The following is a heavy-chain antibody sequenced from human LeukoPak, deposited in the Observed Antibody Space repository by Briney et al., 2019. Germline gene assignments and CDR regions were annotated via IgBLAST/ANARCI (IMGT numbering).Heavy chain of an antibody. D-gene: IGHD6-13*01. J-gene: IGHJ4*02. Sequence: GGSLRLSCAASGFTFSSNYMSWVRQAPGKGLEWVSVIYSGGSTYYADSVKGRFTISRDNSKNTLYLQMNSLRAEDSAVYYCARDLAAAGTVFDYWGQGTLVTVSS. CDR1: GFTFSSNY. V-gene: IGHV3-66*01. CDR3: ARDLAAAGTVFDY. CDR2: IYSGGST.